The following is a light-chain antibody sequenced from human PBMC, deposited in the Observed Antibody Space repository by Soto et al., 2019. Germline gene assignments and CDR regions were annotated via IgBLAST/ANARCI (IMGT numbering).Light chain of an antibody. Sequence: DVQVKLSPAAVSATVGDRVTITCRASQSINIYLAFYRQKPGKAPELLIYQASILEPGVPSRFSGRGSGTEFTLTISSLQPDDFATYYCHHYNSYGTSGQATKADI. J-gene: IGKJ1*01. CDR2: QAS. V-gene: IGKV1-5*03. CDR3: HHYNSYGT. CDR1: QSINIY.